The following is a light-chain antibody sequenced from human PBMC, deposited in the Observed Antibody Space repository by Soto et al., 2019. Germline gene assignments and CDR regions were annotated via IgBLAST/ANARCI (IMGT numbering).Light chain of an antibody. Sequence: DIQMTQSPSTLSASLGERVTITCRASQSINNWLAWYQQKPGKAPKLLIYDASSLESGVTSRFSGSGSGTEFTLTISSLQPDDFATYYCRQYNSYSLNTFGQGTKVDIK. CDR1: QSINNW. CDR3: RQYNSYSLNT. J-gene: IGKJ2*01. CDR2: DAS. V-gene: IGKV1-5*01.